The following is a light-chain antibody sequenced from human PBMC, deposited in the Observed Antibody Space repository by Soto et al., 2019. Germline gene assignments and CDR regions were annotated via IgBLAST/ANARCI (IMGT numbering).Light chain of an antibody. V-gene: IGLV2-23*01. Sequence: QSVLTQPASVSGSPGQSITITCSGTSSEVGSSNLVSWYQQHPGKAPKLMIYEGTKRPSGVSDRFSGSKSGNTASLTISGLQAEDEADYYCCSYAGAVAYVACGGGTKLTVL. J-gene: IGLJ2*01. CDR2: EGT. CDR1: SSEVGSSNL. CDR3: CSYAGAVAYVA.